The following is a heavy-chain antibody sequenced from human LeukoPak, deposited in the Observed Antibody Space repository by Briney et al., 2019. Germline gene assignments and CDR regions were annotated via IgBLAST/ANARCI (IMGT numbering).Heavy chain of an antibody. CDR3: ALLGSSGWYPIPFDY. Sequence: PGGSLRLSCAASGFTFSSYSMNWVRQAPGKGLEWVAVISYDGSNKYYADSVKGRFTISRDNSKNTLYLQMNSLRAEDTAVYYCALLGSSGWYPIPFDYWGQGTLVTVSS. J-gene: IGHJ4*02. D-gene: IGHD6-19*01. V-gene: IGHV3-30*03. CDR1: GFTFSSYS. CDR2: ISYDGSNK.